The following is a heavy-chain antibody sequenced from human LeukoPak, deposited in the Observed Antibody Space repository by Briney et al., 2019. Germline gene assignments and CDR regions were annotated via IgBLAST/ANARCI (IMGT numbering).Heavy chain of an antibody. CDR1: GFIFDDYA. J-gene: IGHJ3*02. V-gene: IGHV3-43*02. CDR2: ISGDGGRT. Sequence: PGGSQRLSCAASGFIFDDYAMHWVRQAPGKGLEWVSLISGDGGRTYYTDSVKGRFTISRDNSKHSLYLQMNSLRTEDTALYYCTKNGGYSDAFDIWGQGTMVTVSS. D-gene: IGHD3-10*01. CDR3: TKNGGYSDAFDI.